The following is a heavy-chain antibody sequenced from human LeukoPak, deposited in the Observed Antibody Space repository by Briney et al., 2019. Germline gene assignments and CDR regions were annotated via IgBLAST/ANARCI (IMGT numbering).Heavy chain of an antibody. CDR3: ARDRHIAAAGPYWYFDL. CDR2: IYTSGSTNS. J-gene: IGHJ2*01. Sequence: PSETLSLTCTVCGGSMSSFYWSWIRQPAGKGLEWIGRIYTSGSTNSNSNPSLKSRVTMSVDTSKNQFSLNLTSVTAADTAVYYCARDRHIAAAGPYWYFDLWGRGTLVTVSS. V-gene: IGHV4-4*07. D-gene: IGHD6-13*01. CDR1: GGSMSSFY.